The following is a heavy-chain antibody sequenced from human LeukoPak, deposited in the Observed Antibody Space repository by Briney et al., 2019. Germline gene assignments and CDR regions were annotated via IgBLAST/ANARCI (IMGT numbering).Heavy chain of an antibody. J-gene: IGHJ4*02. V-gene: IGHV3-53*01. Sequence: PGGSLRLSCAASGFTVSSNSMSWVRQAPGKGLAWVSVIYSGGGTYYADSVKGRFTMSRDNSKNIVYLQLSSLRPEDTAVYYCTRNSGWYGISWGQGTLVTVSS. CDR2: IYSGGGT. CDR3: TRNSGWYGIS. D-gene: IGHD6-19*01. CDR1: GFTVSSNS.